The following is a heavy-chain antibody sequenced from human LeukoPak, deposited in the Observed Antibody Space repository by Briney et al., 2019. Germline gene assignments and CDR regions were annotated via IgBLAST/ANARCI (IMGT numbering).Heavy chain of an antibody. D-gene: IGHD4-23*01. Sequence: SETLSLTCTVSGASVNSDSYYWSWIRQRPGKGLEWVGHIYNGGSTNYNPSLKSRVTMSVDTSKNHFSVKLSSVTAADTAVYYCARHYRGLDYWGQGTLATVSS. CDR2: IYNGGST. V-gene: IGHV4-61*03. J-gene: IGHJ4*02. CDR1: GASVNSDSYY. CDR3: ARHYRGLDY.